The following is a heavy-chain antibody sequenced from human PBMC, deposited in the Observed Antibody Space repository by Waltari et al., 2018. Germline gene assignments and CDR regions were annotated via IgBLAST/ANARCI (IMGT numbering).Heavy chain of an antibody. CDR2: SYTSGST. Sequence: QVQLQESGPGLVQPSETLSLTCTVSGGSISSYYWSWIRQPAGTGLEWTGRSYTSGSTNYNPSLKSRVTMSVDTSKNQFSLKLSSVTAADTAVYYCARVGYYDSSGYLYFDYWGQGTLVTVSS. V-gene: IGHV4-4*07. J-gene: IGHJ4*02. CDR3: ARVGYYDSSGYLYFDY. D-gene: IGHD3-22*01. CDR1: GGSISSYY.